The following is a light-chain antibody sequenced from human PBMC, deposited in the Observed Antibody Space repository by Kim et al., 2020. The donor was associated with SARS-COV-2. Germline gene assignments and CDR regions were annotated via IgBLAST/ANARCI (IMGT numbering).Light chain of an antibody. CDR1: QSVSTN. V-gene: IGKV3-20*01. Sequence: FAPGETATLSGRASQSVSTNLAWYQQTPGQAPRLLIFAASSRATGIPDGFSGSGSGTDFSLTISRLEPEDFAVYYCQQYDRSPWTFGQGTKVEIK. J-gene: IGKJ1*01. CDR2: AAS. CDR3: QQYDRSPWT.